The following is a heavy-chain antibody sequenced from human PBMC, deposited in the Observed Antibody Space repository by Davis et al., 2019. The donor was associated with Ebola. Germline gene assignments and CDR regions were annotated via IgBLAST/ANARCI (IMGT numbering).Heavy chain of an antibody. CDR2: IYPGDSET. V-gene: IGHV5-51*01. Sequence: PGGSLRLSCKRSGYRFTNYWIGWVRQLPGKGLEWMGIIYPGDSETSYSPSFQGQVTISADQSISTAYLQWSSLKASDTAMYYCARGAWYQPGGYFDYWGQGTLVTVSS. CDR1: GYRFTNYW. CDR3: ARGAWYQPGGYFDY. D-gene: IGHD2-2*01. J-gene: IGHJ4*02.